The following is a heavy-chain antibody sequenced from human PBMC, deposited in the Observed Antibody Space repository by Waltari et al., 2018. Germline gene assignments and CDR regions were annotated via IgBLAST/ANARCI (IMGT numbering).Heavy chain of an antibody. J-gene: IGHJ4*02. CDR2: ISGSGGNT. D-gene: IGHD3-10*01. Sequence: EVQMLESGGGLVQPGGSMRLACAASGLTFSSYAMSWVRKAPGKWLELFPAISGSGGNTYYADTVKGRCTISSDNSKNTLYLQMNSLRAEYTAVYDCAKMRKRGAGSLIDYWGQGTLVTVSS. CDR3: AKMRKRGAGSLIDY. V-gene: IGHV3-23*01. CDR1: GLTFSSYA.